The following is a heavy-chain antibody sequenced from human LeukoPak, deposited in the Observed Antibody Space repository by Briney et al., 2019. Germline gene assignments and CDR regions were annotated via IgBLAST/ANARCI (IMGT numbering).Heavy chain of an antibody. D-gene: IGHD1/OR15-1a*01. CDR2: ITSSSSNI. CDR3: ARDYSWNNKIPYGMDV. V-gene: IGHV3-21*01. Sequence: GGSLRLSCVVSGFTFSGYRMNWVRQAPGKGLEWVSSITSSSSNIYYADSVKGRFTISRDNAKNSLYLQMNSLRAEDTAVYYCARDYSWNNKIPYGMDVWGQGTTVIVSS. CDR1: GFTFSGYR. J-gene: IGHJ6*02.